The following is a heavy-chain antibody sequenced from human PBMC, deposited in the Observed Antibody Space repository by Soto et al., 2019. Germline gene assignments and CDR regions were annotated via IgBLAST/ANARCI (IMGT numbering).Heavy chain of an antibody. CDR3: AREDRYSGYEGLADY. Sequence: SVKVSCKASGGTFSSYAISWVRQAPGQGLEWMGGIIPIFGTANYAQKFQGRVTITADESTSTAYMELSSLRSEDTAVYYCAREDRYSGYEGLADYWGQGTLVTVSS. D-gene: IGHD5-12*01. J-gene: IGHJ4*02. V-gene: IGHV1-69*13. CDR1: GGTFSSYA. CDR2: IIPIFGTA.